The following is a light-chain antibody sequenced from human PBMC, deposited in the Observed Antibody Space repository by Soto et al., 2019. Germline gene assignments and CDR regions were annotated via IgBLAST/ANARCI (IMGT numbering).Light chain of an antibody. CDR1: QGISSY. Sequence: AIRMTQSPSSLSASTGDRVTITCRASQGISSYLAWYQQKPGKAPKLLIYLASTLHSGVPSSFSGSGSGTDFSLTISSLQPEDAATYYCQSLNRFPHSFGGGTKVDIK. CDR2: LAS. J-gene: IGKJ4*01. V-gene: IGKV1-8*01. CDR3: QSLNRFPHS.